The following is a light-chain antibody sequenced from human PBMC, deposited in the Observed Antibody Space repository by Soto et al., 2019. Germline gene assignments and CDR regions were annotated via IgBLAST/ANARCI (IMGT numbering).Light chain of an antibody. CDR2: EVS. V-gene: IGLV2-8*01. J-gene: IGLJ3*02. CDR3: SSYAGSNNLV. Sequence: QSVLTQPPSASGSPGQSVTFSCTGTSSDVGGYDSVSWYQQHPGKVPKLMIYEVSKRPSGVPDRFSGSKSGNTASLTVSGLQADDEADYYCSSYAGSNNLVFGGGTKLTVL. CDR1: SSDVGGYDS.